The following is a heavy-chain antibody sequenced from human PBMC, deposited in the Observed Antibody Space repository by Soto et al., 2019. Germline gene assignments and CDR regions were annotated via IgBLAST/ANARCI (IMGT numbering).Heavy chain of an antibody. V-gene: IGHV1-18*01. D-gene: IGHD3-10*01. CDR3: ARGRGGYLSSSGHTHNYFDI. CDR2: INVYSGTT. Sequence: ASVKVSCKASGYSFTSYCISWVRQAPGQGLEWMGWINVYSGTTNYLPKFQGRVAMTTDTSTSTLYMELRDLSSEDTVLYYCARGRGGYLSSSGHTHNYFDIWGQGTPVTVSS. J-gene: IGHJ4*02. CDR1: GYSFTSYC.